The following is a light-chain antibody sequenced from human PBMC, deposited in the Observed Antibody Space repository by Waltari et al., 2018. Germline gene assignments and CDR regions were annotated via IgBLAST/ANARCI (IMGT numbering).Light chain of an antibody. CDR3: CSHTHINTYV. V-gene: IGLV2-14*03. Sequence: QSALTQPASVSGSPGQSITISCTGTSSDAADYKFLSWYQHHPGQAPKLVIQDATQRPSGISNRFSGPKSGTTASLTISGLQPEDEADYYCCSHTHINTYVFGSGTKVTVL. J-gene: IGLJ1*01. CDR1: SSDAADYKF. CDR2: DAT.